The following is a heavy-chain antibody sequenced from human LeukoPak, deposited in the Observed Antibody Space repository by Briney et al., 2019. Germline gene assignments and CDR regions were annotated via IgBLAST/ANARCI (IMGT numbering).Heavy chain of an antibody. D-gene: IGHD3-9*01. CDR2: ITGGGSGI. J-gene: IGHJ4*02. V-gene: IGHV3-23*01. Sequence: GGSRRLSCAASGFTFSNYAMSWVRQAPGKGLEWVSAITGGGSGIYYADSMKSRFTISRDNSKNTLYLQINSMRAEDTAVYYCAKWGDYDVLNGYYVSDYWGQGTLVTVSS. CDR1: GFTFSNYA. CDR3: AKWGDYDVLNGYYVSDY.